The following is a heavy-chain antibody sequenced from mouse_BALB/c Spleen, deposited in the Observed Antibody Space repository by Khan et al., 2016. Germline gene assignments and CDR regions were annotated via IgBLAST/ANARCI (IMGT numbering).Heavy chain of an antibody. CDR1: GYSITSDYA. CDR2: ISYSGST. CDR3: ARCHLTTVVASYYFDY. V-gene: IGHV3-2*02. J-gene: IGHJ2*01. Sequence: EVQLQESGPGLVKPSQSLSLTCTVTGYSITSDYAWNWIRQFPGNKLEWMGYISYSGSTSYNPSLKSRISITRDNSKNQFFLQLNSVTTDDNATYDYARCHLTTVVASYYFDYWGQGTTLTSSS. D-gene: IGHD1-1*01.